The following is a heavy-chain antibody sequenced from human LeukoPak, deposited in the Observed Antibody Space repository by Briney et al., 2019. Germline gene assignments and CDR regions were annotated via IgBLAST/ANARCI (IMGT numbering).Heavy chain of an antibody. CDR1: GFTFTSYS. J-gene: IGHJ4*02. D-gene: IGHD3-22*01. V-gene: IGHV3-23*01. Sequence: QTGGSLRLSCAASGFTFTSYSMNWVRQAPGKGLEWVSTISGGGGSTYYADSVKGRFTTSRDNSKNTLYLQVNSLRAEDTAVYYCAKGSYYDSSGSFYFDYWGQGTLVTVSS. CDR3: AKGSYYDSSGSFYFDY. CDR2: ISGGGGST.